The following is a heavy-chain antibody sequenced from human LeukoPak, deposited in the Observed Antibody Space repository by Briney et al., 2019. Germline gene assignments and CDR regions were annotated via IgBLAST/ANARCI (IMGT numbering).Heavy chain of an antibody. CDR2: ISSSSSTI. J-gene: IGHJ6*02. Sequence: GGSLRLSCAASGFTFSSYSMNWVRQAPGKGLEWVSYISSSSSTIYYADSVKGRFTISRDNAKNSLYLQMNSLRAEDTAVYYCARDRRSVRVVTATPYGMDVWGQGTTVTVSS. CDR3: ARDRRSVRVVTATPYGMDV. V-gene: IGHV3-48*04. D-gene: IGHD2-21*02. CDR1: GFTFSSYS.